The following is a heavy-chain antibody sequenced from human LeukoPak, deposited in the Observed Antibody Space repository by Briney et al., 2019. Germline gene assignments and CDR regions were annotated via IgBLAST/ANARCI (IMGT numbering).Heavy chain of an antibody. D-gene: IGHD2-15*01. J-gene: IGHJ6*03. Sequence: ASVKVSCQASGYTFSGHYMHWVRQAPGQGLEWMGWINPNSGGTNYAQKFQGRVTMTRDTSISTAYMELSRLRSDDTAVYYCARSYCSGGSCYYYYYYMDVWGKGTTVTVSS. CDR1: GYTFSGHY. CDR2: INPNSGGT. V-gene: IGHV1-2*02. CDR3: ARSYCSGGSCYYYYYYMDV.